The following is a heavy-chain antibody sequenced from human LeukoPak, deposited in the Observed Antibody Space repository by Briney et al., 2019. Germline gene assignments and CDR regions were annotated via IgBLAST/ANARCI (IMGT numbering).Heavy chain of an antibody. V-gene: IGHV3-23*01. J-gene: IGHJ4*02. Sequence: PGGSLRLSYAASGFVFSSYAMSWVRRAPGKGLGWVSTLSDSGGKTYYADSVKGRFTISRDNSKNTLYLQMNSLRAEDTAVYYCAKVGLRLGGDYWGQGTLVTVSS. CDR1: GFVFSSYA. CDR3: AKVGLRLGGDY. CDR2: LSDSGGKT. D-gene: IGHD4-17*01.